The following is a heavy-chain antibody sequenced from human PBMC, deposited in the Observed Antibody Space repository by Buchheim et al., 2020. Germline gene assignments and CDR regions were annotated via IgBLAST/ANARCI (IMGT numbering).Heavy chain of an antibody. J-gene: IGHJ6*03. CDR1: GDSISNPTW. CDR3: SRYYYYYMDV. Sequence: QVQLQESGPRLVKPSGTLSLTCAVSGDSISNPTWWRWVRQPPGKGLEWNGEIYHTGSDNYNTALTGRVTISMDKTKNHSYLELSSATAADTAVYYCSRYYYYYMDVWGKGTT. CDR2: IYHTGSD. V-gene: IGHV4-4*02.